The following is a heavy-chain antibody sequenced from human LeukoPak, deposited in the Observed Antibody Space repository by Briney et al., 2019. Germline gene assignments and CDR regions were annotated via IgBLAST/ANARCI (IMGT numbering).Heavy chain of an antibody. D-gene: IGHD3-9*01. CDR3: ARGTLRYFDWRIDY. CDR1: GGSISSGDYY. J-gene: IGHJ4*02. Sequence: SETLSLTCTVSGGSISSGDYYWSWIRQPPGKGLEWIGYIYYSGSTYYNPSLKSRVTISADTSKNQFSLKLSSVTAADTAVYYCARGTLRYFDWRIDYWGQGTLVTVSS. V-gene: IGHV4-30-4*01. CDR2: IYYSGST.